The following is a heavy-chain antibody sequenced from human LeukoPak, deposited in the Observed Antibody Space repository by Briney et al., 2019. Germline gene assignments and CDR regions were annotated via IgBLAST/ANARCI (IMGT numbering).Heavy chain of an antibody. Sequence: PGGSLRLSCAASGFTFSSYSMNWVRQAPGKGLEWVSSISSSSSYIYYADSVKGRFAISRDNSKNTLYLQMNSLRAEDTAVYYCARDAYYYDSSGYYYASDYWGQGTLVTVSS. D-gene: IGHD3-22*01. J-gene: IGHJ4*02. CDR1: GFTFSSYS. V-gene: IGHV3-21*04. CDR2: ISSSSSYI. CDR3: ARDAYYYDSSGYYYASDY.